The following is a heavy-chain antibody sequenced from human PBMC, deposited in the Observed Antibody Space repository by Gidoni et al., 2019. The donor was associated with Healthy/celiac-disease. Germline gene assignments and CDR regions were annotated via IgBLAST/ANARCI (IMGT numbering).Heavy chain of an antibody. CDR3: VIGYSSGWYAGVDY. J-gene: IGHJ4*02. V-gene: IGHV3-30-3*01. CDR2: ISYDGSNK. D-gene: IGHD6-19*01. CDR1: GFTFSSYA. Sequence: QVQLVESGGGVVQPGRSLRLSCAASGFTFSSYAMHWVRQAPGKGLEWGAVISYDGSNKYYADSVKGRFTISRDNSKNTLYLQMNSLRAEDTAVYYCVIGYSSGWYAGVDYWGQGTLVTVSS.